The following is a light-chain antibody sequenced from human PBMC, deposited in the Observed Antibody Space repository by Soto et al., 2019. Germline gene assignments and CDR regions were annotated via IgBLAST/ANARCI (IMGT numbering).Light chain of an antibody. J-gene: IGKJ2*01. Sequence: EIVMTPSPATLSVSPGEGATLSCRASQSVRSNLAWYRQKPGQAPSRLIYGASTRASGIPAKFSASGSGTEFALTISRLQSEDFAIYSCQQYNNWPYTFGQGTRLEIK. V-gene: IGKV3-15*01. CDR1: QSVRSN. CDR2: GAS. CDR3: QQYNNWPYT.